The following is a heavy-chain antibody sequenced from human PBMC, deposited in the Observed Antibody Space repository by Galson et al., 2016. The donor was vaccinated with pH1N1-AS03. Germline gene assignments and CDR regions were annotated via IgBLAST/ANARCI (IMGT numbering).Heavy chain of an antibody. Sequence: SLRLSCAASGFNFDDYYMSWVRQAPEKGLEWVSSIYSGGSTYYADSVKGRFTISRDDSKATLFLQMSSLRPEDTAVYYCASVTSAWPTVGAFGIWGQGTMVTVSS. CDR2: IYSGGST. V-gene: IGHV3-66*02. CDR1: GFNFDDYY. D-gene: IGHD4-23*01. CDR3: ASVTSAWPTVGAFGI. J-gene: IGHJ3*02.